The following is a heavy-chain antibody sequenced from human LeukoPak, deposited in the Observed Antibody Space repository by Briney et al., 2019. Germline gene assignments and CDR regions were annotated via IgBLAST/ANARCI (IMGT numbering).Heavy chain of an antibody. CDR3: ARAGISGWGYFDY. D-gene: IGHD6-19*01. Sequence: SETLSLTCTVSGGSISSSSYYWSWIRQSPGKGPEWIGFISYGGGTKYNPSLKSRVTISLDTSENQFSLNLSSVTAADTAVYYCARAGISGWGYFDYWGQGTLVTVSS. CDR1: GGSISSSSYY. J-gene: IGHJ4*02. V-gene: IGHV4-61*01. CDR2: ISYGGGT.